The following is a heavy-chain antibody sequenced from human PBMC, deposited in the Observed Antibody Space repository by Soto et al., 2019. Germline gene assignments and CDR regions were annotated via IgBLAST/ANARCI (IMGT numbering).Heavy chain of an antibody. CDR3: VHTVTVHTITGGHYFYH. V-gene: IGHV2-5*01. D-gene: IGHD3-3*01. CDR1: AFSLSTNGVG. J-gene: IGHJ4*02. Sequence: SGPTLVNPTQTLTLTCTFSAFSLSTNGVGVGWIRQPPGKPLEWLAVIYWNEDKRYSRSLKSRLSITKDTSKNQVVLTMTTMDTVDTATYYCVHTVTVHTITGGHYFYHWGPGSLVTVSA. CDR2: IYWNEDK.